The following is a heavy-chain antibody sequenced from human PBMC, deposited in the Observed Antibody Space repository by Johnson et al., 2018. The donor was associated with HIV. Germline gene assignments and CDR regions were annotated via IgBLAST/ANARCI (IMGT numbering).Heavy chain of an antibody. J-gene: IGHJ3*02. CDR2: ISGSGGST. CDR1: GVTFSSYA. CDR3: AKDQLSEHLVLRSAFDI. V-gene: IGHV3-23*04. Sequence: QLVESGGGLVQRGGSLRLSCAASGVTFSSYAMSWVRQAPGKGLEWVSAISGSGGSTYYADSVMGRFTISRDNSKNTLYLQMNSLRAEDTAVYYCAKDQLSEHLVLRSAFDIWGQGTMVTVSS. D-gene: IGHD6-6*01.